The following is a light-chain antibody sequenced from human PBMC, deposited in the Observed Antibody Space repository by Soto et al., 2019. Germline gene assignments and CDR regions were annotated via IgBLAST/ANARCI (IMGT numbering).Light chain of an antibody. CDR2: AAS. V-gene: IGKV3D-15*01. CDR1: QSVSSS. CDR3: QYYYESSP. Sequence: EIVMTQSPVTLSVSPGERATLSCRASQSVSSSIAWYQQKVGQAPRLLIYAASTRATGIPARFSGSESGTEFILTISRLEPEDFAVYYCQYYYESSPFGRGTKVDIK. J-gene: IGKJ4*01.